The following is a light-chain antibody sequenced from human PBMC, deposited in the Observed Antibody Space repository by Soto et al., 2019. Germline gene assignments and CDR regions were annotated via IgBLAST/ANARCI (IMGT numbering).Light chain of an antibody. Sequence: QSALTQPASVSGSPGQSITISCSGTGSDVGGYKHVSWYQQHPGKAPKVLIFDVSNRPSGVSNRFSGSKSGNTASLTISGLQAEDEADYYCSSYVSSGYVFGAGTKVTVL. CDR1: GSDVGGYKH. J-gene: IGLJ1*01. CDR3: SSYVSSGYV. V-gene: IGLV2-14*03. CDR2: DVS.